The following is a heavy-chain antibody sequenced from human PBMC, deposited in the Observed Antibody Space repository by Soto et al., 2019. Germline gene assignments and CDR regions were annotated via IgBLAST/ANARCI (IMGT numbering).Heavy chain of an antibody. CDR3: ATHYGGNSVQVRFDY. V-gene: IGHV3-23*01. D-gene: IGHD4-17*01. CDR2: ISGSGGST. J-gene: IGHJ4*02. Sequence: EVQLLESGGGLVQPGGSLRLSCAASGFTFSSYAMSWVRQAPGKGLEWVSAISGSGGSTYYADSVKGRFTISRDNSKNRLYLQLNSLRAEDTAVYYCATHYGGNSVQVRFDYCGQGTLVTVSS. CDR1: GFTFSSYA.